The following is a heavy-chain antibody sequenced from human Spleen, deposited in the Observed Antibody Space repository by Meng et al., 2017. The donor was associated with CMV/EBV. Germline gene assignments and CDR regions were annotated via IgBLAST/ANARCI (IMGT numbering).Heavy chain of an antibody. CDR2: IGTAYNT. CDR1: GFTFSSYA. CDR3: ARAGALWFGGGLDV. D-gene: IGHD3-10*01. Sequence: GGSLRLSCAASGFTFSSYAMSWVRQAPGKGLEWVSAIGTAYNTYYPASVRGRFTISRENAKNSLYLQMNSLTAGDTAVYYCARAGALWFGGGLDVWGQGTTVTVSS. J-gene: IGHJ6*02. V-gene: IGHV3-13*01.